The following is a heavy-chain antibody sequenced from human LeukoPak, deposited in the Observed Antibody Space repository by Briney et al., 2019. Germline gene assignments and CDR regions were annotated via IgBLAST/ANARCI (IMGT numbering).Heavy chain of an antibody. D-gene: IGHD3-10*01. J-gene: IGHJ4*02. CDR1: GGSFSGYY. V-gene: IGHV4-34*01. CDR2: INHSGST. CDR3: ARGRSVRAYYYGSGSSTLDY. Sequence: PSETLSLTCAVYGGSFSGYYWSWIRQPPGKGLEWIGEINHSGSTNYNPSLKSRVTISVDTSKDQFSLKLSSVTAADTAVCYCARGRSVRAYYYGSGSSTLDYWGQGTLVTVSS.